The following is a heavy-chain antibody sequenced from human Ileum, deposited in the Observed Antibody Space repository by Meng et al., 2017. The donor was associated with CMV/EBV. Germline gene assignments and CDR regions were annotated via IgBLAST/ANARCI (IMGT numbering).Heavy chain of an antibody. J-gene: IGHJ4*02. D-gene: IGHD6-13*01. CDR1: GDSVSSNSAA. CDR3: GREESISAAGINRGSDY. V-gene: IGHV6-1*01. CDR2: TYYRSKWYY. Sequence: QLQQSGPGLVKPSQTLPLTCAIPGDSVSSNSAAWNWIRQSPSRGLEWLGRTYYRSKWYYDYAVSVKSRITINPDTSKNQFSLHLNSMTPEDTAVYYCGREESISAAGINRGSDYWGQGTLVTVSS.